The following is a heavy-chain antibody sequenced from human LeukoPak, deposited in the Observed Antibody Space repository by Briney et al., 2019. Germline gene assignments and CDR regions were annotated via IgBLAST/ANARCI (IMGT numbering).Heavy chain of an antibody. J-gene: IGHJ4*02. V-gene: IGHV4-59*08. Sequence: SETLSLTCTVSGGSISGYYWSWIRQPPGKGLEWIGYIYHNGGTNYNPSLQSRLTISVDTSKNQFSLKLSSVTAADTAVYYCARHLRAVAGGRYFDYWGQGTQVTVSS. D-gene: IGHD6-19*01. CDR2: IYHNGGT. CDR3: ARHLRAVAGGRYFDY. CDR1: GGSISGYY.